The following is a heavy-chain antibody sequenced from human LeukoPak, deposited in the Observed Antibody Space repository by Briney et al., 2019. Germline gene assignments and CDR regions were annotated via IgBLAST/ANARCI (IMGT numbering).Heavy chain of an antibody. V-gene: IGHV1-18*01. Sequence: ASVKVSCKASGYTFTSYGISWVRQAPGQGLEWMGWISAYNGNTNYAQKLQGRVTMTTDASTSTASMELRSLRSDDTAVYYCARVGALWFGELLLQTKYYFDYWGQGTLVTVSS. D-gene: IGHD3-10*01. J-gene: IGHJ4*02. CDR3: ARVGALWFGELLLQTKYYFDY. CDR1: GYTFTSYG. CDR2: ISAYNGNT.